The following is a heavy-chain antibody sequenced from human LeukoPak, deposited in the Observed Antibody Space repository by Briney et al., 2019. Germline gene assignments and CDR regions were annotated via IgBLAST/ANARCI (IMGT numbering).Heavy chain of an antibody. J-gene: IGHJ4*02. V-gene: IGHV3-74*01. D-gene: IGHD3-10*01. CDR2: IRSDGSST. Sequence: GGSLRLSCAASGFTFSSYWMHWVRQAPGKGLVWVSHIRSDGSSTNYADSVKGRFTISRDNAKSTLYLQMNSLRAGDKAVYYCARASGSGSHYPFDYWGQGTLVTVSS. CDR3: ARASGSGSHYPFDY. CDR1: GFTFSSYW.